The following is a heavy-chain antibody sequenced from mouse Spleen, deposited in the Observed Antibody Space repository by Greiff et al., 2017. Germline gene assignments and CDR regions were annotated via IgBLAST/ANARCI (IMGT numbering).Heavy chain of an antibody. CDR2: ISGGGSYT. D-gene: IGHD4-1*01. V-gene: IGHV5-9-2*01. CDR3: ARLTGRNYFDY. Sequence: EVMLVESGGGLVKPGGSLKLSCAASGFTFSSYGMSWVRQTPEKRLEWVATISGGGSYTYYPDSVKGRFTISRDNAKNNLYLQMSSLRSEDTALYYCARLTGRNYFDYWGQGTTLTVSS. CDR1: GFTFSSYG. J-gene: IGHJ2*01.